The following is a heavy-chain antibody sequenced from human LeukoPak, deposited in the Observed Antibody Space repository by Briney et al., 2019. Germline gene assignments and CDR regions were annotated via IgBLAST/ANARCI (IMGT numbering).Heavy chain of an antibody. CDR3: ARSITMVRGDPYNWFDP. CDR1: GGSISSSNYY. J-gene: IGHJ5*02. Sequence: SETLSLTCTVSGGSISSSNYYWGWIRQPPGKGLEWIGSIYYSGSTYYNPSLKSRVTISVDTSKNQFSLKLSSVTAADTAVYYCARSITMVRGDPYNWFDPWGQGTLVTVSS. V-gene: IGHV4-39*07. CDR2: IYYSGST. D-gene: IGHD3-10*01.